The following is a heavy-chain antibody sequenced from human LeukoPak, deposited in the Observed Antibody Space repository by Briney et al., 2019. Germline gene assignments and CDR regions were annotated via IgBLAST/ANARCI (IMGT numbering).Heavy chain of an antibody. CDR1: GFTFSSYA. D-gene: IGHD3-10*01. CDR3: ARTNYYGSGTFDY. Sequence: GGSLRLSCAASGFTFSSYAMHWVRQAPGKGLGWVAVIWYDGNNKYYADSVKGRFTISRDNAKNSLYLQMNSLRAEDTAVFYCARTNYYGSGTFDYWGQGTLVTVSS. V-gene: IGHV3-33*03. J-gene: IGHJ4*02. CDR2: IWYDGNNK.